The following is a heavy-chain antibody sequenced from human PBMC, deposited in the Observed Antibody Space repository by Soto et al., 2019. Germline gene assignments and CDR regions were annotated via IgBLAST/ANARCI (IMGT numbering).Heavy chain of an antibody. D-gene: IGHD6-19*01. CDR2: ISSGHGDI. CDR1: GFTFSSYS. J-gene: IGHJ4*02. CDR3: ALLTSGWYGDFDF. V-gene: IGHV3-21*01. Sequence: VSLRLSCAASGFTFSSYSLSWVRQAPGKGLEWVSSISSGHGDIYYADSVKGRFIGSRDNAKNLLFLQMNNLRVEDTAVCYCALLTSGWYGDFDFWGQGTLVTVSS.